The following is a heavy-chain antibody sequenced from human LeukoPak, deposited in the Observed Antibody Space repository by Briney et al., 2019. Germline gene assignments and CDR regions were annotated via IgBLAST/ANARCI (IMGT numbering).Heavy chain of an antibody. CDR3: ARFGPGEVYYYDSSGYYFGFDY. CDR1: GRSFSGYY. J-gene: IGHJ4*02. V-gene: IGHV4-34*01. D-gene: IGHD3-22*01. Sequence: KPSETLSLTCAVYGRSFSGYYWSWIRQTPGKGLEWIGEINHSGSTNYNPSLKSRVTISVDTSKNQFSLKLSSVTAADTAVYYCARFGPGEVYYYDSSGYYFGFDYWGQGTLVTVSS. CDR2: INHSGST.